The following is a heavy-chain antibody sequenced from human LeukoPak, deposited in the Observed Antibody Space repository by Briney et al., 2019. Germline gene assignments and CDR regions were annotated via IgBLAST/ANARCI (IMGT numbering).Heavy chain of an antibody. J-gene: IGHJ4*02. CDR3: ARDRAWELLTFDF. V-gene: IGHV1-46*01. D-gene: IGHD4-23*01. Sequence: ASVTVSCKASGYTFSIYYLHWVRQAPGQGLEWVGVINPSNGATSYARRFQGRLTMTRDTSTGTVHMELSSLTSEDTAVYYCARDRAWELLTFDFWGQGTLVTVSS. CDR1: GYTFSIYY. CDR2: INPSNGAT.